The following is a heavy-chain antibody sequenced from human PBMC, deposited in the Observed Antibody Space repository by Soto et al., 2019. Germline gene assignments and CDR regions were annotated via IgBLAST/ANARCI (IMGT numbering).Heavy chain of an antibody. V-gene: IGHV2-5*02. CDR2: IYWDDDK. CDR1: GFSLSTSGVG. D-gene: IGHD3-22*01. CDR3: AHSLIGYYYDSSGSNWFDP. Sequence: QITLKESGPTLVKPTQTLTLTCTFSGFSLSTSGVGVGWIRQPPGKALEWLALIYWDDDKGYSPSLKSRLTITKDTSKNQVVLTMNNMDPVDTATYYCAHSLIGYYYDSSGSNWFDPWGQGTLVTVSS. J-gene: IGHJ5*02.